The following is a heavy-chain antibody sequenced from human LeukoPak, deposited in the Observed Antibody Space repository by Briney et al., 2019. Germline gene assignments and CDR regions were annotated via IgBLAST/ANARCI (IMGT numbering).Heavy chain of an antibody. V-gene: IGHV3-7*01. Sequence: GGSLRLSCAASGFTFRSYCMSWVRQAPGKGLEWVANIKRDGSEKYYVDSVKGRFTISRDNAKNSLYLQMNSLRAEDTAVYYCARIYISSWYMDYWGQGTLVTVSS. CDR3: ARIYISSWYMDY. J-gene: IGHJ4*02. D-gene: IGHD6-13*01. CDR1: GFTFRSYC. CDR2: IKRDGSEK.